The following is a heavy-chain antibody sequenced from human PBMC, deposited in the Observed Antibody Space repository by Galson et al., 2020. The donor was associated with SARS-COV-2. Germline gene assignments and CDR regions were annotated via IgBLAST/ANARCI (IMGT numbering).Heavy chain of an antibody. D-gene: IGHD7-27*01. J-gene: IGHJ4*02. CDR2: INHSGST. V-gene: IGHV4-34*01. CDR3: AREATNSYYFDY. CDR1: GGSFSGYY. Sequence: SETLSLTCAVYGGSFSGYYWSWIRQPPGKGLECIGEINHSGSTNYNPSLKSRVTISVDTSKNQFSLKLSSVTAADTAVYYCAREATNSYYFDYWGQGTLVTVSS.